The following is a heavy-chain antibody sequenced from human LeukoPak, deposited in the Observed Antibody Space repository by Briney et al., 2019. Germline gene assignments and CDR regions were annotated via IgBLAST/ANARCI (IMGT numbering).Heavy chain of an antibody. CDR1: GYTFTNYG. V-gene: IGHV1-18*01. CDR2: ISGYNGNT. Sequence: ASVKVSCKASGYTFTNYGITWVRQAPGQGLEWMGWISGYNGNTNYAQKFQGRVTMTTDTSTSTAHMELTSLRSDDTAMYYCARGCSSASCYSNFDYWGQGTLVTVSS. J-gene: IGHJ4*02. CDR3: ARGCSSASCYSNFDY. D-gene: IGHD2-2*02.